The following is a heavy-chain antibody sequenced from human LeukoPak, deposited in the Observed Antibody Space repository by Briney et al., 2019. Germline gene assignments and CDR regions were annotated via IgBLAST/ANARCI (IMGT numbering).Heavy chain of an antibody. V-gene: IGHV4-34*01. Sequence: SETLSLTCAVYGGSFSGYYWSWIRQPPGKGLEWIGEINHSGSTNYNPSLKSRVTISVDTFKNQFSLTLSSVTAADTAVYYCARPVGYYDSSGSWGQGTLVTVSS. CDR3: ARPVGYYDSSGS. J-gene: IGHJ5*02. CDR2: INHSGST. D-gene: IGHD3-22*01. CDR1: GGSFSGYY.